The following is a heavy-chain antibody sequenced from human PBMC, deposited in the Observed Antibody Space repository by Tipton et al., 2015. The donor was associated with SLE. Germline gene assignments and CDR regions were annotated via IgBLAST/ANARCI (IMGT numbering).Heavy chain of an antibody. J-gene: IGHJ6*04. V-gene: IGHV4-59*01. CDR1: GGSISTYH. CDR2: ISYSGST. Sequence: TLSLTCTVSGGSISTYHWSWIRQPPGKGLEWIGYISYSGSTHYSPSLKSRVTISLDTSKNQFSLRLSSVTAADTAVYYCASLPQGYCSTINCSPRMDVWGKGTTVTVSS. CDR3: ASLPQGYCSTINCSPRMDV. D-gene: IGHD2-2*01.